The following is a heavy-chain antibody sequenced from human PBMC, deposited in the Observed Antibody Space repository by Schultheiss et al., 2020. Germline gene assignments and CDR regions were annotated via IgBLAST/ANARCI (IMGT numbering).Heavy chain of an antibody. CDR1: GFTFSSSW. Sequence: GESLKISCAASGFTFSSSWMHWVCQAPEKGLEWVAVISYDGSNKYYADSVKGRFTISRDNSKNTLYLQMNSLRAEDTAVYYCAKDLEGRRSSWYLWGSGYYGMDVWGQGTTVTVSS. J-gene: IGHJ6*02. CDR3: AKDLEGRRSSWYLWGSGYYGMDV. D-gene: IGHD6-13*01. V-gene: IGHV3-30*18. CDR2: ISYDGSNK.